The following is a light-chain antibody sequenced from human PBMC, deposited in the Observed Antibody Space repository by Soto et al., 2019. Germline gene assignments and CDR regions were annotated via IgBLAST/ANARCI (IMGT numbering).Light chain of an antibody. CDR1: QSVGNSY. V-gene: IGKV3D-20*02. CDR2: DAS. J-gene: IGKJ5*01. CDR3: QQCNRYPIN. Sequence: EIVLTQSPGTLSLSPGERATLSCRASQSVGNSYLAWYQQKPGQAPRLLIYDASNRATGIPARFSGSGSGTEFTLTISSLQPDDSATYYCQQCNRYPINCGQGTRREIK.